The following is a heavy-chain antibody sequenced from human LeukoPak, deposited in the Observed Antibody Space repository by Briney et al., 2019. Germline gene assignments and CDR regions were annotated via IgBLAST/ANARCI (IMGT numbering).Heavy chain of an antibody. D-gene: IGHD3-10*01. Sequence: ASVKVSCKASGYTFTSYDINWVRQAPGQGLEWMGWMKPNSGNTGYAQKLQGRDTMTRNSSISTAYMELSSLRSEDTAVYYCARAGSARYYYYYYMDVWGKGTTVTVSS. CDR3: ARAGSARYYYYYYMDV. CDR1: GYTFTSYD. CDR2: MKPNSGNT. J-gene: IGHJ6*03. V-gene: IGHV1-8*01.